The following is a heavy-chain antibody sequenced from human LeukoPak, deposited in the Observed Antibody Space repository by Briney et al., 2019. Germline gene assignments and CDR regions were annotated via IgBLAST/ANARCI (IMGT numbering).Heavy chain of an antibody. Sequence: GASVKVSCKASGYTFTGYYMHWVRQAPGKGLEWMGWINPNSGGTNYAQKFQGRVTMTRDTSISTAYMELSRLRSDDTAVYYCARDWYCSSTSCDYFDYWGQGTLVTVSS. CDR2: INPNSGGT. J-gene: IGHJ4*02. CDR3: ARDWYCSSTSCDYFDY. CDR1: GYTFTGYY. V-gene: IGHV1-2*02. D-gene: IGHD2-2*01.